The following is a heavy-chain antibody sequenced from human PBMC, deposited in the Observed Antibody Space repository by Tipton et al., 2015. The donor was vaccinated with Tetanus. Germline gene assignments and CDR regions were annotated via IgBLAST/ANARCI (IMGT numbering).Heavy chain of an antibody. J-gene: IGHJ5*02. CDR2: VFYSGST. Sequence: TLSLTCGVSGGSFSGFYWSWIRQHPGKGLEWIGYVFYSGSTNYNPSLKSRATISVDTSQKSFSLNLTSVTAADTAVYYCARAQYYSNQRIRFDPWGQGILVTVTS. CDR1: GGSFSGFY. CDR3: ARAQYYSNQRIRFDP. V-gene: IGHV4-34*09. D-gene: IGHD2/OR15-2a*01.